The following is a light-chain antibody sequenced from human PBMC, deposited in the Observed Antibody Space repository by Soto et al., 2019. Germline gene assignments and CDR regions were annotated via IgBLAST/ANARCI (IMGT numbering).Light chain of an antibody. CDR2: AAS. Sequence: DIQMTQSPSSLSASVGDRVTITCRASQSISTYLNWYQQKPGKAPKLLIFAASSLQSGVPSRCSGRGSGTEFTLTISSLQPEDSATYYCQQSYSALVTFGGGTKVEIK. J-gene: IGKJ4*01. V-gene: IGKV1-39*01. CDR3: QQSYSALVT. CDR1: QSISTY.